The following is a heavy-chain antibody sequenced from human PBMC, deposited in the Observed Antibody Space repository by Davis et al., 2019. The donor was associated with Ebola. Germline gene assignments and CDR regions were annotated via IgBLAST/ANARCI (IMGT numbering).Heavy chain of an antibody. CDR2: IRGDGGST. V-gene: IGHV3-43*02. D-gene: IGHD1-7*01. J-gene: IGHJ5*02. Sequence: GGSLRLSCAASGFTFDDYAMHWVRQAPGKGLEWVSLIRGDGGSTYYADSVKGRFTISRDNSNNSLYLPMNSLRTENTALYYCANLSGAGTTKTWFDPWGQGTLVTVSS. CDR1: GFTFDDYA. CDR3: ANLSGAGTTKTWFDP.